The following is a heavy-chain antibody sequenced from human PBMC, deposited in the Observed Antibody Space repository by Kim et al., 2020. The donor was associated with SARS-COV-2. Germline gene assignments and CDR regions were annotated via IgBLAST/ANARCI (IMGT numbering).Heavy chain of an antibody. CDR3: AKDLAAAGTGYDYGMDV. J-gene: IGHJ6*02. CDR1: GFTFDDYT. V-gene: IGHV3-43*01. D-gene: IGHD6-13*01. Sequence: GGSLRLSCAASGFTFDDYTMHWVRQAPGKGREWVSLISWDGGSTYYADSVKGRFTISRDNSKNSLYLQMNSLRTEDTALYYCAKDLAAAGTGYDYGMDVWGQGTTVTVSS. CDR2: ISWDGGST.